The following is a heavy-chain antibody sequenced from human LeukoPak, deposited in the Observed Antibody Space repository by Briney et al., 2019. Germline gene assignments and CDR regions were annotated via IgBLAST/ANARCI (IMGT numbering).Heavy chain of an antibody. CDR1: RFTLSSYV. CDR3: GKLNYYDSSGYYTGRGHFDY. V-gene: IGHV3-23*01. Sequence: LGGSLRDSRAASRFTLSSYVMCWVRPAPGRGLEWVSAISVSGGSTYYADSVKGRFTISRDNSKNTLYLQMNSLRAEDTTVYYCGKLNYYDSSGYYTGRGHFDYWGQGTLVTVSS. J-gene: IGHJ4*02. D-gene: IGHD3-22*01. CDR2: ISVSGGST.